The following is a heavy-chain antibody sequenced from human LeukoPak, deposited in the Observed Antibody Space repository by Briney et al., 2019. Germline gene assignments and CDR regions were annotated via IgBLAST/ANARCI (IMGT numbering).Heavy chain of an antibody. V-gene: IGHV4-39*07. Sequence: PSETLSLTCTVSGGSISSSSYYWGWIRQPPGKGLEWIGSIYYSGSTYYNPSLKSRVTISVDTFKNQFSLKLSSVTAADTAVYYCARDGYSYGYGWYFDLWGRGTLVTVSS. J-gene: IGHJ2*01. CDR1: GGSISSSSYY. CDR3: ARDGYSYGYGWYFDL. CDR2: IYYSGST. D-gene: IGHD5-18*01.